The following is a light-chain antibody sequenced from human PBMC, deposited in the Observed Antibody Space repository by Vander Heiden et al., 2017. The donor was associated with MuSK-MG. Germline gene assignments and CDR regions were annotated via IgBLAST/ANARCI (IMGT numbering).Light chain of an antibody. J-gene: IGKJ2*01. CDR1: QSISSY. Sequence: DIQMTQSPSSLSASVGDRVTITCRASQSISSYLNWYQQKPGKAPKLLIYAASSLQSGVPSRFSGSGSGTDFTRTISSLQPEDFATYYCQQSYSTQMYTFGQGTKVEIK. CDR2: AAS. V-gene: IGKV1-39*01. CDR3: QQSYSTQMYT.